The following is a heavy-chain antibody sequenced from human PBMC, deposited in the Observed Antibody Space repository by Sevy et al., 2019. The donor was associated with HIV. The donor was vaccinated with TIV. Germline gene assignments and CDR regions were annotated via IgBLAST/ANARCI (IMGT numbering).Heavy chain of an antibody. CDR1: GFPLKSYW. CDR2: IKEDGSEK. CDR3: ARDPGFDP. Sequence: GGSLRLSCIASGFPLKSYWMSWVRQAPGKGLEWVANIKEDGSEKYYVHSVKGRFTISRDNAKNSLYLQMTSLRAEDTAVYYCARDPGFDPWGQGTLVTVSS. V-gene: IGHV3-7*03. J-gene: IGHJ5*02.